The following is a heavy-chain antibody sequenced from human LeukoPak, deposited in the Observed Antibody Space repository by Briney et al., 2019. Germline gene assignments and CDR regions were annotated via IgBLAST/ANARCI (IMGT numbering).Heavy chain of an antibody. CDR1: GYTLTELS. V-gene: IGHV1-24*01. J-gene: IGHJ3*02. D-gene: IGHD3-10*01. Sequence: GASVKVSCKVSGYTLTELSMHWVRQAPGKGLEWMGGFDPEDGETIYAQKFQGRVTMTEDTSTDTAYMELSSLRSEDTAVYYCARDRYYYGSGSYAFDIWGQGTTVTVSS. CDR2: FDPEDGET. CDR3: ARDRYYYGSGSYAFDI.